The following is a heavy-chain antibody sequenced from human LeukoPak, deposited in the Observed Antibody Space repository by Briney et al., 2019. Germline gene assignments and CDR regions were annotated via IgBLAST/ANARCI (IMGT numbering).Heavy chain of an antibody. Sequence: PGGSLRLSCAASEFSVSSNYMTWVRQAPGKGLECVSIIYSGGTTYYADSVKGRFTISRDNAKNSLYLQMNSLRAEDTAVYYCARDSWFPTGRCDYWGQGTLVTVSS. CDR2: IYSGGTT. V-gene: IGHV3-66*01. CDR3: ARDSWFPTGRCDY. CDR1: EFSVSSNY. D-gene: IGHD3-10*01. J-gene: IGHJ4*02.